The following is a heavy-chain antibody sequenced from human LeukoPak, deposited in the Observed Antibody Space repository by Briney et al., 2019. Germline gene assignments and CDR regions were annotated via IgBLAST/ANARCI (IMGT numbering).Heavy chain of an antibody. Sequence: GESLKISCEGSGYSFISHWIAWVRHMPGKGVEWMGIIYPGDSDTRYSPSFQGQVTISADKSISTAYLQWSSLKASDTAIYYCARCSGSSRPLDQWGQGTLVTVSS. CDR1: GYSFISHW. V-gene: IGHV5-51*01. CDR2: IYPGDSDT. J-gene: IGHJ4*02. D-gene: IGHD1-26*01. CDR3: ARCSGSSRPLDQ.